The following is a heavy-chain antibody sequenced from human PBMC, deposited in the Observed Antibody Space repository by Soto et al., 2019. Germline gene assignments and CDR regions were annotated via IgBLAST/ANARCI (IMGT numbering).Heavy chain of an antibody. Sequence: EVELVESGGGLVQPGGSLRLSCAASGFTYNKFWMHWVRQAPGKGPVWVSRINGGGSGIIYADSVKGRFTISRDNAKNTVYLQMNSLRVEDTAVYYCERDSIANSYGMDVWGRGTTVTVSS. D-gene: IGHD2-21*01. J-gene: IGHJ6*02. V-gene: IGHV3-74*01. CDR1: GFTYNKFW. CDR2: INGGGSGI. CDR3: ERDSIANSYGMDV.